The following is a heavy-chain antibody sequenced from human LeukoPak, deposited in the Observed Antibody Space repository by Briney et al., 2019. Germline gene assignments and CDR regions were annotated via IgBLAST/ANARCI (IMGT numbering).Heavy chain of an antibody. D-gene: IGHD2-2*01. V-gene: IGHV3-7*01. CDR1: GFTFSSNW. CDR3: ARDRAASKDIVVVPAATFDY. Sequence: GGSLRLSCAASGFTFSSNWMSWVRQAPGKGLEWVSNINQYESERYYVDSVKGRFTISRDNAKNSLYLQMDSLRAEDTAVYYCARDRAASKDIVVVPAATFDYWGQGTLVTVSS. J-gene: IGHJ4*02. CDR2: INQYESER.